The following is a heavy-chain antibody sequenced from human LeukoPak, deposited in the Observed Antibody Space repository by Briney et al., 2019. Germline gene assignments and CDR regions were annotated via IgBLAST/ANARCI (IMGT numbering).Heavy chain of an antibody. J-gene: IGHJ4*02. D-gene: IGHD3-3*01. CDR3: ARGHRAWSY. V-gene: IGHV3-7*01. CDR2: VKQDGSEK. CDR1: GFTFSSCW. Sequence: PGGSLRLSCSASGFTFSSCWVTWVRQAPGKGLEWVANVKQDGSEKNYVDSVKGRFTISRDNAKNSLYLQMNSLRVDDTAVYYCARGHRAWSYWGQGTLVTVSS.